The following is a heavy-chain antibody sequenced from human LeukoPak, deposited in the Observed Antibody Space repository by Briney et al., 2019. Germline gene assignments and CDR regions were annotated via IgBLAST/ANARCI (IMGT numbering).Heavy chain of an antibody. CDR1: GFTFDDYA. D-gene: IGHD3-10*01. J-gene: IGHJ3*02. CDR2: ISWNGGSI. CDR3: AESGPDAFDI. Sequence: GRSLRLSCAASGFTFDDYAMHWVRQAPGKGLEWVSGISWNGGSIGYADSVKGRFTISRDNAKNSLYLQMNSLRAEDMALYYCAESGPDAFDIWGQGTMVTVSS. V-gene: IGHV3-9*03.